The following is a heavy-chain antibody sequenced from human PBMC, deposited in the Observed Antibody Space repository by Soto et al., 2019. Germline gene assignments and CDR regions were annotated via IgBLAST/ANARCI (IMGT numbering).Heavy chain of an antibody. CDR2: INHSGST. D-gene: IGHD2-15*01. J-gene: IGHJ5*02. CDR3: GSRVDIVVAAGLRRSGQRRKDNLFYH. Sequence: SETLSLTCGVYGGSFSGYYCSWIRQPPGKGLEWIGEINHSGSTNYNPSLKSRVTISVDTSKNQFSLKLSSVTAADTAVYYVGSRVDIVVAAGLRRSGQRRKDNLFYHWGQGTLVTVSS. V-gene: IGHV4-34*01. CDR1: GGSFSGYY.